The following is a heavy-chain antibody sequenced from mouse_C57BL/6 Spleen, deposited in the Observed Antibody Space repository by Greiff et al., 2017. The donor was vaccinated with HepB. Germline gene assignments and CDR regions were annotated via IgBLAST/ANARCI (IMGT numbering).Heavy chain of an antibody. Sequence: VQLQQSGAELVKPGASVKISCKASGYAFSSYWMNWVKQRPGKGLEWIGQIYPGDGDTNYNGKFKGKATLTADKSSSTAYMQLSSLTSEDSAVYFCAREDDYVGYFDVWGTGTTVTVSS. CDR1: GYAFSSYW. J-gene: IGHJ1*03. CDR3: AREDDYVGYFDV. D-gene: IGHD2-4*01. CDR2: IYPGDGDT. V-gene: IGHV1-80*01.